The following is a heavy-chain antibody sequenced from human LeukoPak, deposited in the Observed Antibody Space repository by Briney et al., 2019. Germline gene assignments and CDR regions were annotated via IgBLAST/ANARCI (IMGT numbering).Heavy chain of an antibody. CDR1: GFTFKNAW. Sequence: GGSLRLSCSASGFTFKNAWMNWVRQAPGKGVEWVGRIKTRADGETTDYPAPVKGRFTVSRDDSKNTVYLQMNSLKTEDTAVYYCTTRVVTTNDNWGQGTLVTVSS. CDR2: IKTRADGETT. D-gene: IGHD2-21*02. J-gene: IGHJ4*02. V-gene: IGHV3-15*01. CDR3: TTRVVTTNDN.